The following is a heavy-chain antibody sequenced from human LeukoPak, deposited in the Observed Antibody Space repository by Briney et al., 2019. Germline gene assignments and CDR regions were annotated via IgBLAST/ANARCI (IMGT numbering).Heavy chain of an antibody. J-gene: IGHJ4*02. Sequence: GGSLRLSCAASGFTFSSYWMHWVRQAPGKGLVWVSRINSDGSRTTYADSVKGRFTISRDNAKNTLYLQMNSLRAEDTAVYYCARHLSGVTGYTYGRGIDYWGQGTLVTVSS. CDR2: INSDGSRT. CDR3: ARHLSGVTGYTYGRGIDY. V-gene: IGHV3-74*01. CDR1: GFTFSSYW. D-gene: IGHD5-18*01.